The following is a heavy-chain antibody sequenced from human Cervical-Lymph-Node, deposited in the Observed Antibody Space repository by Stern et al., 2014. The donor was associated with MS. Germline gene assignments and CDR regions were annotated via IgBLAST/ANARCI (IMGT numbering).Heavy chain of an antibody. V-gene: IGHV4-4*02. D-gene: IGHD2-2*01. CDR2: FYHTGSA. CDR3: ARDQGFQLMNS. CDR1: GDSISNDNW. Sequence: QVQLQESGPGLVRPSGTLSLTCAVSGDSISNDNWWSWVRKPPGKGLECIGEFYHTGSANYDPSLKSRVTISVDKSKNQFSLRLTSMTAADTAVYYCARDQGFQLMNSWGQGTLVIVSS. J-gene: IGHJ4*02.